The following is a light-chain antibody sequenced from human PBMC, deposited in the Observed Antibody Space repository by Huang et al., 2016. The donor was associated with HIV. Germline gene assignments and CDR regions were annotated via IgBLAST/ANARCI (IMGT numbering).Light chain of an antibody. CDR1: QSISSN. CDR3: QQYNNWPSYT. Sequence: EIVMTQSPATLSMFPGEGAPLSCRASQSISSNLAWYQQRPGQAPRLLIYGASTRAPGIPARFSGSGSGTVFTLTISSLQSEDFAAYYCQQYNNWPSYTFGQGTKLEIK. J-gene: IGKJ2*01. V-gene: IGKV3-15*01. CDR2: GAS.